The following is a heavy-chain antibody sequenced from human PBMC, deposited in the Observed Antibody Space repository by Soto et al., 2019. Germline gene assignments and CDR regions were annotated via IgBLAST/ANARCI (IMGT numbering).Heavy chain of an antibody. V-gene: IGHV1-18*01. Sequence: GASVKVSCKASGYTFTSYGISWVRQAPGQGLEWMGWISAYNGNTNYAQKLQGRVTMTTDTSTSTAYMELRSLRSDDTAVYYCARVLVGGFNYYYYYMAVWGKGTTVTVSS. CDR2: ISAYNGNT. D-gene: IGHD2-2*01. J-gene: IGHJ6*03. CDR1: GYTFTSYG. CDR3: ARVLVGGFNYYYYYMAV.